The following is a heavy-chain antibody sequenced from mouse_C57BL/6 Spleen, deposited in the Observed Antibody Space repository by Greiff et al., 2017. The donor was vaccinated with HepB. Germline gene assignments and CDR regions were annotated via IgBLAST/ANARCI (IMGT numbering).Heavy chain of an antibody. CDR2: IYPGDGDT. V-gene: IGHV1-82*01. CDR1: GYTFTSYW. CDR3: ARERDSYGSTFDY. D-gene: IGHD1-1*01. J-gene: IGHJ2*01. Sequence: QVQLQQPGAELVKPGASVKLSCKASGYTFTSYWMHWVKQRPGKGLEWIGRIYPGDGDTNYNGKFKGKATLTADKSSSTAYMQLSSLTSEDSAVYFCARERDSYGSTFDYCGQGTTLTAAS.